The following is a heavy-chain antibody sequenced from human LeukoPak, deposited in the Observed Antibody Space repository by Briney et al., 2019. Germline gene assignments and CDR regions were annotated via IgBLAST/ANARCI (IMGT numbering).Heavy chain of an antibody. J-gene: IGHJ6*03. CDR2: INPNSGGT. CDR3: ASPSNWGPAYYYYYYMDV. Sequence: ASVKVCYNASGHTFTGYDINWVRQAPGHGLEGMGRINPNSGGTNYEPKLQGRVTVSRYTSISTAHIELSRLRSDDTAVYYCASPSNWGPAYYYYYYMDVWGKGTTVTVSS. D-gene: IGHD7-27*01. V-gene: IGHV1-2*06. CDR1: GHTFTGYD.